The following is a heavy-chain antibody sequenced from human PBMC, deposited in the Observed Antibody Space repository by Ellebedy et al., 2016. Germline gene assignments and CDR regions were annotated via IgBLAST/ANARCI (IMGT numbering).Heavy chain of an antibody. CDR1: GFTFSSYW. CDR2: INSDGSST. Sequence: GESLKISXAASGFTFSSYWMHWVRQAPGKGLVWVSRINSDGSSTSYADSVKGRFTISRDNAKNTLYLQMNSLRAEDTAVYYCAREEGLRYFDWWGQGTLVTVSS. CDR3: AREEGLRYFDW. V-gene: IGHV3-74*01. J-gene: IGHJ4*02. D-gene: IGHD3-9*01.